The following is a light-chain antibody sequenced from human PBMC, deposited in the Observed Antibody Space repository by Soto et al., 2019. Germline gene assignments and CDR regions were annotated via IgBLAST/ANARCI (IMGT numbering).Light chain of an antibody. Sequence: DIQMTQSPSSLSASVGDRVTITCRASQGISNYLAWYQQKPGAVPKLLFYAASTLQSGVPSRFSGSGSGTDFTLTINSLQPEDVATYYCQKYNRAPPTFGQGTKVEIK. J-gene: IGKJ1*01. CDR3: QKYNRAPPT. CDR1: QGISNY. CDR2: AAS. V-gene: IGKV1-27*01.